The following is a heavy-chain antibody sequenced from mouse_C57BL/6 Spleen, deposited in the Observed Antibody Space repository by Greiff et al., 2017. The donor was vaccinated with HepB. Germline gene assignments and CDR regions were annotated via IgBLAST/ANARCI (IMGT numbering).Heavy chain of an antibody. V-gene: IGHV3-3*01. CDR3: ARAQTTPSDGLYAMDY. J-gene: IGHJ4*01. Sequence: EVKVEESGPSLVRPSQTLSLTCTVTGFSINSDCYWIWIRQFPGNKLEYIGYTFYSGITYYNPSLESRTYITRDTSKNQFSLKLSSVTTEDTATYYCARAQTTPSDGLYAMDYWGQGTSVTVSS. CDR2: TFYSGIT. D-gene: IGHD1-1*01. CDR1: GFSINSDCY.